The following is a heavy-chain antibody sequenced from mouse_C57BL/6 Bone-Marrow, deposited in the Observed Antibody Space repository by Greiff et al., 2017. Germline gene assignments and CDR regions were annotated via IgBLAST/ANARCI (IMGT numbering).Heavy chain of an antibody. Sequence: QVQLQQPGAELVKPGASVKMSCKASGYTFTSYWITWVKQRPGQGLEWIGDIYPGSGSTNYNEKFKSKATLTVDTSSSTAYMQLSSLTSEDSAVXYCARWRNCYGSSYPYYAMDYWGQGTSVTVSS. CDR3: ARWRNCYGSSYPYYAMDY. J-gene: IGHJ4*01. CDR2: IYPGSGST. D-gene: IGHD1-1*01. V-gene: IGHV1-55*01. CDR1: GYTFTSYW.